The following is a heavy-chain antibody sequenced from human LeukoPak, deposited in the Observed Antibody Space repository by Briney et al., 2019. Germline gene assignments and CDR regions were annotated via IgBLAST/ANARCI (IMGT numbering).Heavy chain of an antibody. J-gene: IGHJ6*02. V-gene: IGHV4-34*01. CDR2: INHSGST. CDR3: ARVATYYDFWSGPPDYYGMDV. D-gene: IGHD3-3*01. CDR1: GGSFSGYY. Sequence: PSETLSLTCAVYGGSFSGYYWSWIRQPPGKGLEWIGEINHSGSTNYNPSLKSRVTMSVDTSKNQFSLKLSSVTAADTAVYYCARVATYYDFWSGPPDYYGMDVWGQGTTVTVSS.